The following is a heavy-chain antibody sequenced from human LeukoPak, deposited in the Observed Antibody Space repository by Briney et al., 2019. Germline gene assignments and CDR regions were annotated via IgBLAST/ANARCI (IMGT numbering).Heavy chain of an antibody. D-gene: IGHD3-22*01. CDR1: GGSISSYY. CDR2: IYTSGST. CDR3: ARETYYYDSSGYVD. Sequence: SETLSLTCTVPGGSISSYYWSWIRQPAGKGLEWIGRIYTSGSTNYNPSLKSRVTMSVDTSKNQFSLKLSSVTAADTAVYYCARETYYYDSSGYVDWGQGTLVTVSS. V-gene: IGHV4-4*07. J-gene: IGHJ4*02.